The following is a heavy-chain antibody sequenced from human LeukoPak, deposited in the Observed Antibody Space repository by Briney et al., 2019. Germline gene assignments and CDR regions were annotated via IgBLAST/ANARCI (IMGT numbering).Heavy chain of an antibody. Sequence: GASVKVSCKASGYTFTGYYIHWVRQAPGQGLEWMGWINPNSGDTHYAQKFEGRVTLTRDTSTSAAYMEVTILRSDDTAVYYCATGSGFDYLSIDQWGPGTLVTVSS. V-gene: IGHV1-2*02. D-gene: IGHD5-12*01. CDR1: GYTFTGYY. CDR3: ATGSGFDYLSIDQ. J-gene: IGHJ4*02. CDR2: INPNSGDT.